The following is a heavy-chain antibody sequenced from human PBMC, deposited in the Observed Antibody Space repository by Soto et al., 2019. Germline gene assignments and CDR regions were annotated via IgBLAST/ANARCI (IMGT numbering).Heavy chain of an antibody. Sequence: SVKVSCKAPGLTLTSSSVQWVRQARGQRLEWIGWIVVGSGNTNYAQKFQERVTITRDMSTSTAYMELSSLRSEDTAVYYCAAAGSLLYYYYGMDVWGQGTTVTVSS. D-gene: IGHD2-15*01. CDR3: AAAGSLLYYYYGMDV. V-gene: IGHV1-58*01. CDR1: GLTLTSSS. CDR2: IVVGSGNT. J-gene: IGHJ6*02.